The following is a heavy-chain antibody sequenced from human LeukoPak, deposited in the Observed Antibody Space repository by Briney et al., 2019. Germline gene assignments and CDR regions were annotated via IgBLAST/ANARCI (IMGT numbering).Heavy chain of an antibody. CDR1: GFRFSNYA. CDR3: AKEVADLTLTVPHWDCFDS. CDR2: ISGSGGTT. V-gene: IGHV3-23*01. J-gene: IGHJ4*02. Sequence: PGGSLRLSCAASGFRFSNYAMSWVRQAPWKGLEWVSSISGSGGTTYLADSVKGRFTISRDNSKNTLFLQINSLIAEDTAIYYCAKEVADLTLTVPHWDCFDSWGRGTLVTVSS. D-gene: IGHD2-21*02.